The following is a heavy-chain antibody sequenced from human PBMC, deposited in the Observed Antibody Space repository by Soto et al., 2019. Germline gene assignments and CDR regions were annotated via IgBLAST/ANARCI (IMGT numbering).Heavy chain of an antibody. J-gene: IGHJ5*02. CDR2: ISTYSGDT. V-gene: IGHV1-18*01. D-gene: IGHD5-12*01. Sequence: QVHLVQSGVEVKTTGASVKVSCQASGYTFFTYDISWVRQAPGQGLEWMGWISTYSGDTKYAQKFQGRVTMTTDTSTTTAYLELRTLRSDDTSLYYCARHHGPTTSENWFDPWGQGTLVTVSS. CDR1: GYTFFTYD. CDR3: ARHHGPTTSENWFDP.